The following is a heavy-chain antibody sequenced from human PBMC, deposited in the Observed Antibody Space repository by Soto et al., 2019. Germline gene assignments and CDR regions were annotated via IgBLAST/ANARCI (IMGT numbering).Heavy chain of an antibody. J-gene: IGHJ6*03. CDR3: ARGRAGYYYYYYYMDV. CDR2: IKQDGSEK. D-gene: IGHD6-19*01. CDR1: GFTFSSYW. V-gene: IGHV3-7*01. Sequence: GGSLRLSCAASGFTFSSYWMSWVRQAPGKGLEWVANIKQDGSEKYYVDSVKGRFTISRDNAKNSLYLQMNSLRAEDTAVYYCARGRAGYYYYYYYMDVWGKGTTVTVSS.